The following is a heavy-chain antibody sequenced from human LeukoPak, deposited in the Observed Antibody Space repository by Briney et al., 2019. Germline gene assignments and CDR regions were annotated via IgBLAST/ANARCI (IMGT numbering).Heavy chain of an antibody. CDR2: IGGSGGNI. CDR1: GFTFSISP. V-gene: IGHV3-23*01. Sequence: GGSLRLSCAASGFTFSISPTSWVRQAPGKGLEWVSVIGGSGGNINYADSVKGRFTISRDNSKNTLYLQMNSLRAEDTAVYYCAQWHTVDYWGQGTLVTVSS. D-gene: IGHD2-8*01. CDR3: AQWHTVDY. J-gene: IGHJ4*02.